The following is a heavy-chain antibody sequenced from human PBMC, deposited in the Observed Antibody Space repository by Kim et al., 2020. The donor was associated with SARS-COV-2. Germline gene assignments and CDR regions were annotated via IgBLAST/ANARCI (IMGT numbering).Heavy chain of an antibody. J-gene: IGHJ4*02. V-gene: IGHV4-59*08. CDR3: ARLGGEATTIPGYFDY. Sequence: SETLSLTCTVSGGSISSYYWSWIRQPPGKGLEWIGYIYYSGSTNYNPSLKSRVTISVDTSKNQFSLKLSSVTAADTAVYYCARLGGEATTIPGYFDYWGQGTLVTVSS. CDR2: IYYSGST. CDR1: GGSISSYY. D-gene: IGHD3-16*01.